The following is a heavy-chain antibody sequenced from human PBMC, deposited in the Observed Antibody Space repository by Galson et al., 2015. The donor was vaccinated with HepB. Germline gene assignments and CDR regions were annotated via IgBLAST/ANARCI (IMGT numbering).Heavy chain of an antibody. D-gene: IGHD3-22*01. V-gene: IGHV3-74*01. CDR1: GFTFSSYW. J-gene: IGHJ3*01. Sequence: SLRLSCAASGFTFSSYWMHWVRQAPGKGLVWVARINNDGSSTSYADSVKGRFTISRDNAKNTLYLQMNSLRAEDTAFYYCARGPYYYDSSGYYYFRGQGTMVTVSS. CDR3: ARGPYYYDSSGYYYF. CDR2: INNDGSST.